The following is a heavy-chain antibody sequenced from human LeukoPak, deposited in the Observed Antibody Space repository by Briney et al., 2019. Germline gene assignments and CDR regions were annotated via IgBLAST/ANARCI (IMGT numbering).Heavy chain of an antibody. D-gene: IGHD4-23*01. CDR2: VKSRTDGETA. CDR1: GFTFDTAG. V-gene: IGHV3-15*07. Sequence: GGSLRLSCAASGFTFDTAGMNWVRQAPGKGLEWVCRVKSRTDGETADYAAPVKDRFIISRDDSTKTLYLQMTSLRREDTATYYCNADLAGDGGNVSLDSWGQGTLVAVSS. CDR3: NADLAGDGGNVSLDS. J-gene: IGHJ4*02.